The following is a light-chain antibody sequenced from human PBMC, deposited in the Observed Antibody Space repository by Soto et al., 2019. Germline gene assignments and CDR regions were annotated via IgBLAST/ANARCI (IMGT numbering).Light chain of an antibody. Sequence: QSALTQPPSASGSPGLSVTISCTGTSSDIGGNNYVSWYQQHPGKAPKLMIFEVSKRPSGVPDRFSGSKSGNTASLTVSGLQAEDEDDYYCSSYAGSNNVVFGGGTKVTVL. V-gene: IGLV2-8*01. CDR3: SSYAGSNNVV. CDR2: EVS. J-gene: IGLJ2*01. CDR1: SSDIGGNNY.